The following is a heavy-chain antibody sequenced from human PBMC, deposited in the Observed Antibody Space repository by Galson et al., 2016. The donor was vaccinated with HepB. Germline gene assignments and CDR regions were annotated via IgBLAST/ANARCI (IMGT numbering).Heavy chain of an antibody. CDR2: IFSINDR. J-gene: IGHJ4*02. V-gene: IGHV2-26*01. CDR3: ARTYFYDSRVYYFDY. Sequence: PALVKPTQTLTLTCNVSGFSLNNGRMGVSWIRQPPGKAPEWLAHIFSINDRSYKSSLRSRLTISKDTPRSQVVLTMTDMDPADTATYFCARTYFYDSRVYYFDYWGQGALVIVSS. CDR1: GFSLNNGRMG. D-gene: IGHD3-22*01.